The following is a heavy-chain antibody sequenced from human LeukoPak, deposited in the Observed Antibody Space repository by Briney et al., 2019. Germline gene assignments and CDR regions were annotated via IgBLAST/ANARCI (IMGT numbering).Heavy chain of an antibody. V-gene: IGHV1-3*01. Sequence: ASVKVSCKASGYTFTSYAMHWVRQAPGQRLEWMGWINAGNGNTKYSQKFQGRVTMTTDTSTSTAYMELRSLRSDDTAVYYCARDLPHCSGGSCYWGGYYYYGMDVWGQGTTVTVSS. CDR2: INAGNGNT. CDR3: ARDLPHCSGGSCYWGGYYYYGMDV. D-gene: IGHD2-15*01. J-gene: IGHJ6*02. CDR1: GYTFTSYA.